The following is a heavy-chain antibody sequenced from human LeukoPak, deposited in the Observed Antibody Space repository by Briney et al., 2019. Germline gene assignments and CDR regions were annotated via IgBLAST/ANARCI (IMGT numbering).Heavy chain of an antibody. CDR1: GASISSGGYY. CDR2: IYYSGTT. V-gene: IGHV4-31*03. J-gene: IGHJ2*01. CDR3: AGTHVDTFDL. Sequence: SETLSLTCIVSGASISSGGYYWSWIRQHPGKGLEWIGYIYYSGTTYYNPSLKSRLTISVDTSKNQFSLKLTSVTAADTAVYYCAGTHVDTFDLWGRGTLVTVSS. D-gene: IGHD5-18*01.